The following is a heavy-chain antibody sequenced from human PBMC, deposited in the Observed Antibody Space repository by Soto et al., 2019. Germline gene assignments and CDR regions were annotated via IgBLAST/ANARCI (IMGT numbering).Heavy chain of an antibody. Sequence: SVKVSCKASEYTFPTYLMQWVRQAPGQGLEWTGIINPSGGSTTYAQKFQGRIILTRDTSTNTVYMELGSLRSEDTAVYYCARDQGSRPLYGMDVWGQGTTVTVS. CDR2: INPSGGST. J-gene: IGHJ6*02. CDR3: ARDQGSRPLYGMDV. CDR1: EYTFPTYL. V-gene: IGHV1-46*01.